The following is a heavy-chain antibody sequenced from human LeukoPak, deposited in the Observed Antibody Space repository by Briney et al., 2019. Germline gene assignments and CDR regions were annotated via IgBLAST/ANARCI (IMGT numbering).Heavy chain of an antibody. D-gene: IGHD3-16*01. V-gene: IGHV1-3*01. CDR2: INAGNGNT. CDR1: GYTFTIYA. J-gene: IGHJ3*02. CDR3: ARGGASKAFDI. Sequence: ASVTVSCTASGYTFTIYAMHWVRQAPGQRLEWMGWINAGNGNTKYSQKFQGRVTITRDTSASTAYMELSSLRSEDTAVYYCARGGASKAFDIWGQGTMVTVSS.